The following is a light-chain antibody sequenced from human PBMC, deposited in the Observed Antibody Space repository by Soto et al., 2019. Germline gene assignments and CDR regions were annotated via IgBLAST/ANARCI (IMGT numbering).Light chain of an antibody. CDR3: QSYDSSLSGYV. V-gene: IGLV1-40*01. CDR2: ENN. CDR1: SSNIGAGYE. Sequence: QLVLTQPPSVSEAPGQRVTISCTGSSSNIGAGYEAHWYQQVPGTAPKLLIYENNNRPSGVPDRFSGSKSGTSASLAITGLQPEDEAEYYCQSYDSSLSGYVFGTGTKLTVL. J-gene: IGLJ1*01.